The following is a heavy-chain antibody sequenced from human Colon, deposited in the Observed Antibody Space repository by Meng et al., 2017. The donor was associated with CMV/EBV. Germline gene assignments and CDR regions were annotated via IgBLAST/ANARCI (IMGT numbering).Heavy chain of an antibody. J-gene: IGHJ4*02. Sequence: SCKVYGGTFGSCTISWVRQAPGQGLGWMGRSTPILGVANSDQKLQGRVTITTDKRTDTAYMELTRLKSEDTGVYYCARGGGGTGIDYWGRGTLVTVSS. CDR3: ARGGGGTGIDY. CDR1: GGTFGSCT. V-gene: IGHV1-69*02. D-gene: IGHD3-16*01. CDR2: STPILGVA.